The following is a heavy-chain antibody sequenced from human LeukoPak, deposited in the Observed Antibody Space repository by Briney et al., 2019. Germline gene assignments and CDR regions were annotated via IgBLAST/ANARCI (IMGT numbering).Heavy chain of an antibody. CDR2: IKEDGSGK. V-gene: IGHV3-7*01. Sequence: GGSLRLSCVASGFSFSTSSMTWVRQSPGKGLEWLANIKEDGSGKVYVDSVKGRFTFSRDNAKNSLYLQMNTLRVDDSAVYYCARDPYSGKYGAFDIWGQGTMVTISS. D-gene: IGHD1-26*01. J-gene: IGHJ3*02. CDR3: ARDPYSGKYGAFDI. CDR1: GFSFSTSS.